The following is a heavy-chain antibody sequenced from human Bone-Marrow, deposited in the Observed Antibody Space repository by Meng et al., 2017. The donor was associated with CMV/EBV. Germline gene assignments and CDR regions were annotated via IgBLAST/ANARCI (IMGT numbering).Heavy chain of an antibody. CDR3: ARELPTVMPFDY. V-gene: IGHV3-30*19. CDR1: GFTFSSYW. CDR2: ISFDGSNK. D-gene: IGHD2-2*01. Sequence: GESLKISCAASGFTFSSYWMHWVRQAPGKGLEWVAVISFDGSNKYYADSVKGRFTISRDNSKNTLYLQMNSLRVEDTAVYYCARELPTVMPFDYWGLGTLVTVSS. J-gene: IGHJ4*02.